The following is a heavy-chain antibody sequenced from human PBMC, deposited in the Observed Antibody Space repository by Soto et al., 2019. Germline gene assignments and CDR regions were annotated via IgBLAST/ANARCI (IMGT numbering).Heavy chain of an antibody. Sequence: PSETLSLTCAVSGGSISSSNWWSWVRQPPGKGLEWIGEIYHSGSTNYNPSLKSRVTISVDKSKNQFSLKLSSVTAADTAVYYCARSARIAAAGDFESGWGQGTLVTVSS. V-gene: IGHV4-4*02. J-gene: IGHJ4*02. D-gene: IGHD6-13*01. CDR2: IYHSGST. CDR1: GGSISSSNW. CDR3: ARSARIAAAGDFESG.